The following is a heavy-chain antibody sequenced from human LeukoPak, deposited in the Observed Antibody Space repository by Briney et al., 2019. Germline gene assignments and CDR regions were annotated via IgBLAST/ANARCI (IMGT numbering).Heavy chain of an antibody. Sequence: GGSLRLSCAASGFTFSSYSMNWVRQAPGKGLEWVSSISSSSSYIYYADSVKGRFTISRDNAKNSLYLQTNSLRAEDTAVYYCAGASSNGVVIDATSFDLWGQGTLVVVSS. CDR1: GFTFSSYS. J-gene: IGHJ4*02. CDR3: AGASSNGVVIDATSFDL. CDR2: ISSSSSYI. D-gene: IGHD2-15*01. V-gene: IGHV3-21*01.